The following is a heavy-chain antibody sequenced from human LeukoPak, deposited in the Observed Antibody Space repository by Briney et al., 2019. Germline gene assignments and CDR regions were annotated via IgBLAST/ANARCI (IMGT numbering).Heavy chain of an antibody. Sequence: GASVKVSCKASGDTFTSYDINWVRQATGQGLEWMGWMNPNSGNTGYAQKFQGRVTMTRNTSISTAYMELSSLRSEDTAVYYCARGIAVAGNWFDPWGQGTLVTVSS. CDR3: ARGIAVAGNWFDP. D-gene: IGHD6-19*01. V-gene: IGHV1-8*01. CDR1: GDTFTSYD. CDR2: MNPNSGNT. J-gene: IGHJ5*02.